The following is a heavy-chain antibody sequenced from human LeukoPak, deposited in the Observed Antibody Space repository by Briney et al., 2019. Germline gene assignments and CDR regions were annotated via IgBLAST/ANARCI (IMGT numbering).Heavy chain of an antibody. CDR1: GYTFTSYG. V-gene: IGHV1-18*01. J-gene: IGHJ4*02. D-gene: IGHD3-22*01. Sequence: GASVKFSCKASGYTFTSYGISWVRQAPGQGLEWMGWISAYNGNTNYAQKLQGRVTMTTDTSTSTAYMELRSLRSDDTAVYYCAGYYYDSSGYYPAEWGQGTLVTVSS. CDR2: ISAYNGNT. CDR3: AGYYYDSSGYYPAE.